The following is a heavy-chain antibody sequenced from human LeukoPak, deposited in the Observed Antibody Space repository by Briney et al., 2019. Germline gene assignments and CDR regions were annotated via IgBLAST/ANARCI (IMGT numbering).Heavy chain of an antibody. CDR2: INPSGGST. CDR1: GYTFTIYY. D-gene: IGHD2-15*01. V-gene: IGHV1-46*01. CDR3: ARDLLADSYWFDP. J-gene: IGHJ5*02. Sequence: ASVSVSCTASGYTFTIYYMHWVRQAPGQGLEWMGIINPSGGSTSYAQEFQGRVTMTRDTSTSTVYMELSSLRSEDTAVYYCARDLLADSYWFDPWGQGTLVTVSS.